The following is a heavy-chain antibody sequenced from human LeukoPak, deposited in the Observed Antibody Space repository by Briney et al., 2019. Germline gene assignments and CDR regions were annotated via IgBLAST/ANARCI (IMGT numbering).Heavy chain of an antibody. CDR1: GFTFSGSA. V-gene: IGHV3-73*01. CDR2: IRSKANNYAT. CDR3: TRRSGSYLNDY. J-gene: IGHJ4*02. D-gene: IGHD1-26*01. Sequence: GGSLRLSCAASGFTFSGSAMHWVRQASGKGLEWVGRIRSKANNYATAYAASVTGRFTISRDDSKNTAYLQMNSLRTEDTAVYYCTRRSGSYLNDYWGQGTLVTVFS.